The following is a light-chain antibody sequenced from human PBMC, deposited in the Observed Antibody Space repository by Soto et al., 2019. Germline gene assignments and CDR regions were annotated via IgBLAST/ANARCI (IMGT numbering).Light chain of an antibody. CDR3: HQYDNWYT. CDR2: GAS. CDR1: ESVGTN. V-gene: IGKV3-15*01. J-gene: IGKJ2*01. Sequence: EVVMTQSPATLSVSPGERATLSCRASESVGTNLAWYRQRPGQSPRLLIYGASTRAAGIPARFSGSGSGTEFTLTISSLQSEDFAVYYCHQYDNWYTFGQGTKLEFK.